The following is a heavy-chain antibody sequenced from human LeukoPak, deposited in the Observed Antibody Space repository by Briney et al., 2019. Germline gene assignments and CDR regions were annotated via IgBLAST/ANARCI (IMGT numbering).Heavy chain of an antibody. CDR2: IYPGDSDT. D-gene: IGHD3-10*01. J-gene: IGHJ4*02. CDR3: AVVVRGVIIGGYFDY. V-gene: IGHV5-51*01. CDR1: GYSFTSYW. Sequence: GESLKISCKGSGYSFTSYWIGWVRQMPGKGLEWMGIIYPGDSDTRYSPSFQGQVTRSADKSISTAYLQCSSLKASDTAMYYCAVVVRGVIIGGYFDYWGQGTLVTVSS.